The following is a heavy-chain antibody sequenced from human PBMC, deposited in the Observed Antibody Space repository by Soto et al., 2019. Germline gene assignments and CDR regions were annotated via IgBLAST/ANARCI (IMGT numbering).Heavy chain of an antibody. CDR2: ISSSSSYI. V-gene: IGHV3-21*01. CDR3: ARETVDRYSRSYYFDY. Sequence: EVQLVESGGGLVKPGGSPRLSCAASGFTFSSYSMNWVRQAPGKGLEWVSSISSSSSYIYYADSVKGRFTISRDNAKNSLYLQMNSLRAEDTAVYYCARETVDRYSRSYYFDYWGQGTLVTVSS. D-gene: IGHD5-18*01. J-gene: IGHJ4*02. CDR1: GFTFSSYS.